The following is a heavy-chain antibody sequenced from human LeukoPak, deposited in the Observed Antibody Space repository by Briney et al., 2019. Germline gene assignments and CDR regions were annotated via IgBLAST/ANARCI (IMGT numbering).Heavy chain of an antibody. CDR1: GGSISSGSYY. CDR2: IYTSGST. CDR3: ARDRGVRGVTWFDL. Sequence: SETLSLTCTVSGGSISSGSYYWRWIRQPAGKGLEWIGRIYTSGSTNYNPSLKSRVTISVDTSKNQFSLKLSSVTAADTAVYYCARDRGVRGVTWFDLWGQGTLVTVSS. D-gene: IGHD3-10*01. J-gene: IGHJ5*02. V-gene: IGHV4-61*02.